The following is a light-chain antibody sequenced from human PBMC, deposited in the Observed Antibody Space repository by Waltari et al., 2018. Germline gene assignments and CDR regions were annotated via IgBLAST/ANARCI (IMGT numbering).Light chain of an antibody. CDR2: AAS. CDR3: QQSYSTPGT. J-gene: IGKJ2*02. V-gene: IGKV1-39*01. CDR1: QSISSY. Sequence: DIQMTQSPSSLSASVGDRVIITSRASQSISSYLNWYQQKPGKAPKLLIYAASNLQSGVPSRFSGSGSGTDFTLIISSLQPEDFATYYCQQSYSTPGTFGQGTKLEIK.